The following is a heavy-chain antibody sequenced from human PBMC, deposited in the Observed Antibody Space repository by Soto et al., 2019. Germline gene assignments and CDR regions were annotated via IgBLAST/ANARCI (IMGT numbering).Heavy chain of an antibody. D-gene: IGHD3-10*01. CDR2: INPNSGGT. V-gene: IGHV1-2*04. J-gene: IGHJ6*02. CDR1: GYTFTGYY. CDR3: ARGALGGSGTGMDV. Sequence: ASVKVSCKASGYTFTGYYMHWVRQAPGQGLEWMGWINPNSGGTNYAQKFQGWVTMTRDTSISTAYLELSRLRSDDTVVYYCARGALGGSGTGMDVWGQGTTVTVSS.